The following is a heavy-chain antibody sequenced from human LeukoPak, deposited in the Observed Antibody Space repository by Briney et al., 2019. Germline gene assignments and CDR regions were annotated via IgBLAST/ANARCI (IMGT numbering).Heavy chain of an antibody. Sequence: GGSLRLFCAASGFTFSNYAMSWVRQAPGKGLEWVSAISGSGGTTYYADSVKGRFTVSRDNSTNTLYLQVNSLRAAETAVYFCAKDVQSWPTYFDYWGQGTLVTVSS. CDR1: GFTFSNYA. D-gene: IGHD1-1*01. CDR3: AKDVQSWPTYFDY. V-gene: IGHV3-23*01. CDR2: ISGSGGTT. J-gene: IGHJ4*02.